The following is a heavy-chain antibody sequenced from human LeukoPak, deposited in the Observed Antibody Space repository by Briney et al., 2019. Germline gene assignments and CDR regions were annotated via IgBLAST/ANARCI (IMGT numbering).Heavy chain of an antibody. CDR3: ASRRGMVYANWFDP. CDR1: GGSISSSN. CDR2: ISGSGGST. V-gene: IGHV3-23*01. J-gene: IGHJ5*02. D-gene: IGHD2-8*01. Sequence: PSETLSLTCAVSGGSISSSNWWSWVRQAPGKGLEWVSAISGSGGSTYYADSVKGRFTISRDNSKNTLYLQMNSLRAEDTAVYYCASRRGMVYANWFDPWGQGTLVTVSS.